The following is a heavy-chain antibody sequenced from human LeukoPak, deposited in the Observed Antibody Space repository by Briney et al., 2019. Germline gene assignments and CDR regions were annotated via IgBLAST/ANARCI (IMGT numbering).Heavy chain of an antibody. D-gene: IGHD2-15*01. CDR3: ARVGTPRVAATLARYYYYMDV. CDR1: GGPISSGGYY. CDR2: IYYSGRT. V-gene: IGHV4-31*03. Sequence: SETLSLTCSVSGGPISSGGYYWSWMRQPPEKGREWIGYIYYSGRTYYNPSLKSRVTISVDTSKNQFSLKLSSATAADTAVYYCARVGTPRVAATLARYYYYMDVWGKGTTVTVSS. J-gene: IGHJ6*03.